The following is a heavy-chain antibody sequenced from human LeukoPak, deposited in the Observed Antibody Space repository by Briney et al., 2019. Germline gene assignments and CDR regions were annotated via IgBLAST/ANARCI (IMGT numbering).Heavy chain of an antibody. Sequence: PGRSLRLSCAASGFTFSAYGIHWVRQAPGKGLEWVAVISYDGSHKYYADSVKGRFTISRDNSKNTLYLQMNSLRAEDTAVYYCARSRCGTTYGCDDTFDFWGQGTMVTVSS. CDR3: ARSRCGTTYGCDDTFDF. CDR2: ISYDGSHK. CDR1: GFTFSAYG. V-gene: IGHV3-30*04. D-gene: IGHD5-18*01. J-gene: IGHJ3*01.